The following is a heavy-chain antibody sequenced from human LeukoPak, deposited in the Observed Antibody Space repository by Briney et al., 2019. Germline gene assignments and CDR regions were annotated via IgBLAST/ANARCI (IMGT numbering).Heavy chain of an antibody. CDR1: GFTFDDYA. CDR3: AKGIVVVPAAIDDAFDI. Sequence: GGSLRLSCAASGFTFDDYAMHWVRQAPGKGLEWVSGISWNSDSIGYADSVKGRFTISRDNAKNSLYLQMNSLRAEDTALYYCAKGIVVVPAAIDDAFDIWGQGTMVTVSS. J-gene: IGHJ3*02. CDR2: ISWNSDSI. V-gene: IGHV3-9*01. D-gene: IGHD2-2*01.